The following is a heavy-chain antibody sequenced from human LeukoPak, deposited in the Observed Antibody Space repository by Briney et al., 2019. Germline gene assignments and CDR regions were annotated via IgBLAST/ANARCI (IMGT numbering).Heavy chain of an antibody. J-gene: IGHJ4*02. V-gene: IGHV3-30-3*01. CDR1: GFTFSTYA. D-gene: IGHD3-22*01. CDR3: ARDIVTMKGDHYFDY. Sequence: GGSLRLSCAASGFTFSTYAIHWVRQAPGKGLEWVALIGYDGTNKYYADSVKGRFILSRDNSKNTMYLQLNSLRPEDTAVYYCARDIVTMKGDHYFDYWGQGTLVTVSS. CDR2: IGYDGTNK.